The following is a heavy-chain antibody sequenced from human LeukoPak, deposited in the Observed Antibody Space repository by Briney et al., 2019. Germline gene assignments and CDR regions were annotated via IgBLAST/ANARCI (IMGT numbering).Heavy chain of an antibody. V-gene: IGHV1-69*01. CDR1: GGTFSSYA. D-gene: IGHD6-13*01. Sequence: SSVKVSCKASGGTFSSYAISWVRQAPGQGLEWMGGNIPIFGTANYAQKFQGRVTITADESTSTAYMELSSLRSEDTAVYYCARGIEQQLETLYYWGQGTLVTVSS. CDR3: ARGIEQQLETLYY. J-gene: IGHJ4*02. CDR2: NIPIFGTA.